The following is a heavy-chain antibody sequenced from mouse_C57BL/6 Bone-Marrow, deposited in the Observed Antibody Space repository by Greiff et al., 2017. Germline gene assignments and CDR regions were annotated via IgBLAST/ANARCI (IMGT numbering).Heavy chain of an antibody. CDR2: INPSSGYT. CDR1: GYTFTSYW. Sequence: QVQLQQSGAELAKPGASVKLSCKASGYTFTSYWMHWVKQRPGQGLEWIGYINPSSGYTKYNQKFKDKATLTADKSSSTAYMQLSSLTYEDSAVYYCAALDSSGYGDLDYWGQGTTLTVSS. V-gene: IGHV1-7*01. J-gene: IGHJ2*01. D-gene: IGHD3-2*02. CDR3: AALDSSGYGDLDY.